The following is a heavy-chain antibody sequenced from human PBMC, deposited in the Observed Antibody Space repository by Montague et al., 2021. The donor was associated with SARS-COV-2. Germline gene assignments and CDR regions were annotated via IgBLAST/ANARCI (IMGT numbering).Heavy chain of an antibody. CDR2: ISGSGGTT. J-gene: IGHJ3*02. CDR1: GLTFSNYA. V-gene: IGHV3-23*01. Sequence: RLSLSASGLTFSNYAMSWVRQAPGKGPECVSGISGSGGTTYYADSVKGRFTISRDNSKNTLYLQMNSLRAEDTAVYYCANPKGAFDIWGQGTMVTVSS. CDR3: ANPKGAFDI.